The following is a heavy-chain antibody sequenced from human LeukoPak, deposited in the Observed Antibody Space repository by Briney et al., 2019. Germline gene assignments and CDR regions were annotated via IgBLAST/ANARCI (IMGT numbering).Heavy chain of an antibody. CDR3: ARAGYYYDSSGYYYVGVDY. J-gene: IGHJ4*02. V-gene: IGHV1-2*06. D-gene: IGHD3-22*01. CDR2: INPNSGGT. CDR1: GYTFTGYY. Sequence: EASVKVSCKASGYTFTGYYMHWVRQAPGQGLEWMGRINPNSGGTNYAQKFQGRVTMTRDTSISTAYMELSRLRSDDTAVYYCARAGYYYDSSGYYYVGVDYWGQGTLVTVSS.